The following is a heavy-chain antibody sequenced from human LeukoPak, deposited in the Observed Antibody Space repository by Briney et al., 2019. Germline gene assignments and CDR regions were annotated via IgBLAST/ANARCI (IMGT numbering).Heavy chain of an antibody. J-gene: IGHJ4*02. V-gene: IGHV4-39*01. CDR1: GDSVSSTNYY. CDR2: VRYSESA. D-gene: IGHD3-22*01. CDR3: ATQDSSHY. Sequence: SETLSLTCTVSGDSVSSTNYYWGWIRQPPGRGLEWIASVRYSESAYYSPSLKSRATISVDTSKNQFSLRLRSLTATDTAVYYCATQDSSHYWGQGTLVTVSS.